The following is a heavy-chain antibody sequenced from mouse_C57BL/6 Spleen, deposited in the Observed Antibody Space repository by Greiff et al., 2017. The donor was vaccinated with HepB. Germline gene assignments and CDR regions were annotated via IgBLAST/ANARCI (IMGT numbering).Heavy chain of an antibody. V-gene: IGHV1-81*01. Sequence: QVQLKQSGAELARPGASVKLSCKASGYTFTSYGISWVKQRTGQGLEWIGEIYPRSGNTYYNEKFKGKATLTADKSSSPAYMELRSLTSEDSAVYFCARSYYYGSSYDYFDYWGQGTTLTVSS. CDR3: ARSYYYGSSYDYFDY. D-gene: IGHD1-1*01. CDR1: GYTFTSYG. J-gene: IGHJ2*01. CDR2: IYPRSGNT.